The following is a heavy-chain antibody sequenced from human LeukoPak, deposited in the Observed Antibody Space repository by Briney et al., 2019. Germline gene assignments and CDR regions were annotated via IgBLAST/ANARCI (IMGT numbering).Heavy chain of an antibody. D-gene: IGHD6-19*01. CDR3: ARDRQWLVLENNWFDP. Sequence: ASVKVSCKASGYTFTGYYMHWVRQAPGQGLEWMGIINPSGGSTSYAQKFQGRVTMTRDTSTSTVYMELSSLRSEDTAVYYCARDRQWLVLENNWFDPWGQGTLVTVSS. V-gene: IGHV1-46*01. CDR1: GYTFTGYY. J-gene: IGHJ5*02. CDR2: INPSGGST.